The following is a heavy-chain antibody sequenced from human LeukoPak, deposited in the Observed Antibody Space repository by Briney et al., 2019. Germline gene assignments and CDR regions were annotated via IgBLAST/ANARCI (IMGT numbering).Heavy chain of an antibody. Sequence: GGSLRLSCAASGFTFSSYGMHRVRQAPGKGLEWVAFIQYDGSNKYYADSVKGRFTISRDNSKNTLYLQMNSLRAEDTAVYYCTKVRYGRYCSSTSCYSSAIYYYYYMDVWGKGTTVTISS. CDR1: GFTFSSYG. V-gene: IGHV3-30*02. D-gene: IGHD2-2*01. CDR3: TKVRYGRYCSSTSCYSSAIYYYYYMDV. CDR2: IQYDGSNK. J-gene: IGHJ6*03.